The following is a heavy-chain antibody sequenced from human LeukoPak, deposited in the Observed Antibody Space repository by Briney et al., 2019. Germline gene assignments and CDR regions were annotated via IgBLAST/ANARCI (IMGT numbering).Heavy chain of an antibody. Sequence: GASVKVSCKASGYTFTSYDINWVRQATGQGLEWMGWMNPNSGNTGYAQKFQGRVTMTRNTSISTAYMELSSLRSEDTAVYYCARDVFTPYDFWSGDNWFDPWGQGTLVTVSS. CDR3: ARDVFTPYDFWSGDNWFDP. CDR2: MNPNSGNT. J-gene: IGHJ5*02. D-gene: IGHD3-3*01. CDR1: GYTFTSYD. V-gene: IGHV1-8*01.